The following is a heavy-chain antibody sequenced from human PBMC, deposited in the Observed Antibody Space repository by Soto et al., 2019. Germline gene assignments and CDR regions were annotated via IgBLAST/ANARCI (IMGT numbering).Heavy chain of an antibody. V-gene: IGHV1-18*01. CDR2: ISTYNGNT. J-gene: IGHJ4*02. CDR3: ARGPTDYYDNSANYFLDY. D-gene: IGHD3-22*01. CDR1: GYTFITYG. Sequence: QVRLVQSGAEVKKPGASVKVSCKASGYTFITYGVSWVRQAPGQGLDWLGWISTYNGNTRYAERLQGRVTMTTDTTTNTAYMELRNLRSDDTAVYYCARGPTDYYDNSANYFLDYWGQGTPVTVSS.